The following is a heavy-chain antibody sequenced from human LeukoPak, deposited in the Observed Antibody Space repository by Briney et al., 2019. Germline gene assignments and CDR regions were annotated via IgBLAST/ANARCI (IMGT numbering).Heavy chain of an antibody. CDR3: ATGYHIISSSWRLDY. Sequence: EASVKVSCKVSGYTLTELSMHWVRQAPGKGLEWMGGFDPEDGETIYAQKFQGRVTMTEDTSTDTAYMELSSLRSEDTAVYYCATGYHIISSSWRLDYWGQGTLVTVSS. V-gene: IGHV1-24*01. CDR1: GYTLTELS. J-gene: IGHJ4*02. D-gene: IGHD6-13*01. CDR2: FDPEDGET.